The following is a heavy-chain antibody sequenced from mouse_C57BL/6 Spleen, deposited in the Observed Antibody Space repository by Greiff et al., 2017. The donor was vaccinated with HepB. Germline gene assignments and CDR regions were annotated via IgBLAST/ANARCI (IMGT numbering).Heavy chain of an antibody. CDR3: ARGYDGYGYFDD. CDR1: GFTFSDYY. D-gene: IGHD2-3*01. Sequence: EVHLVESEGGLVQPGSSMKLSCTASGFTFSDYYMAWVRQVPEKGLEWVANINYDGSSTYYLDSLKSRFIISRDNAKNILYLQMSSLKSEDTATYYSARGYDGYGYFDDWGTGTTVTVAS. J-gene: IGHJ1*03. CDR2: INYDGSST. V-gene: IGHV5-16*01.